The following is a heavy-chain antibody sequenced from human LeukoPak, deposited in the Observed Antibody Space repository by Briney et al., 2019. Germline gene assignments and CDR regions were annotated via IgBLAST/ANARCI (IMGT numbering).Heavy chain of an antibody. CDR2: ISSNGGNT. Sequence: SGGSLRLSCAASGFTFSSYAMHWVRQAPGKGLEYVSAISSNGGNTYYANSVKGRFTISRDNSKNTLYLQMGRLRAEDMAVYYCARVLGSGWYDDLWGRGTLVTVSS. CDR3: ARVLGSGWYDDL. V-gene: IGHV3-64*01. D-gene: IGHD6-19*01. J-gene: IGHJ2*01. CDR1: GFTFSSYA.